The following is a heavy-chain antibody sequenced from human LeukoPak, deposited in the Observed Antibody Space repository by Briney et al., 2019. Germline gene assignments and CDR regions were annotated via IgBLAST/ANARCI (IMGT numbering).Heavy chain of an antibody. J-gene: IGHJ4*02. V-gene: IGHV3-30*04. CDR3: ARDGGIYYFDS. Sequence: GGSLRLSCAASGFTFRSFAMHWVRQAPGKGLEWVAIISYDGTKKSYTDFVKGRFTISRDNSKNTLDLQMNSLKTEDTAVYYCARDGGIYYFDSWGQGTPVTVSS. D-gene: IGHD3-16*01. CDR1: GFTFRSFA. CDR2: ISYDGTKK.